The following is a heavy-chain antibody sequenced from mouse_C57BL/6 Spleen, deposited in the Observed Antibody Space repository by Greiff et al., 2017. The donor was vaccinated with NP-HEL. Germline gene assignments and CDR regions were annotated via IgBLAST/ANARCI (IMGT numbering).Heavy chain of an antibody. CDR3: ESGNYWYFDV. D-gene: IGHD2-1*01. J-gene: IGHJ1*03. CDR2: INPYNGDT. Sequence: VQLKESGPELVKPGASVKISCKASGYSFTGYFMNWVKQSHGKSLEWIGRINPYNGDTFYNPKFKGKATLTVDKSSSTAHMELLSLTSEDFAVFYYESGNYWYFDVWGTGTTVTVAS. CDR1: GYSFTGYF. V-gene: IGHV1-37*01.